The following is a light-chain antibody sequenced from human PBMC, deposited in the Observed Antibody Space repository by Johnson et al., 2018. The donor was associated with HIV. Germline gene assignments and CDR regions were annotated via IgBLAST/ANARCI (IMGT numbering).Light chain of an antibody. CDR3: GTWDSNLRAGF. J-gene: IGLJ1*01. CDR1: SSNIGKNH. CDR2: EDD. Sequence: QSILTQPPSVSAAPGQKVTISCSGSSSNIGKNHVSWYQQFPGTAPKLLVYEDDKRPSDIPDRFSGSKSGTSATLGITGLQPGDEADYYCGTWDSNLRAGFFGTGTKVTVL. V-gene: IGLV1-51*02.